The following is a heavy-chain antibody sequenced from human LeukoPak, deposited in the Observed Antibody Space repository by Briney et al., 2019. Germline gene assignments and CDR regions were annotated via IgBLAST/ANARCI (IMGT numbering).Heavy chain of an antibody. CDR3: ARKNGGY. CDR1: GGSFSGYY. V-gene: IGHV4-34*01. D-gene: IGHD1-1*01. J-gene: IGHJ4*02. CDR2: INHSGST. Sequence: SETLSLTCAVYGGSFSGYYWSWIRQPPGKGLEWIGEINHSGSTNYNPSLKSRATISVDTSKNQFSLKLSSVTAADTAVYYCARKNGGYWGQGTLVTVSS.